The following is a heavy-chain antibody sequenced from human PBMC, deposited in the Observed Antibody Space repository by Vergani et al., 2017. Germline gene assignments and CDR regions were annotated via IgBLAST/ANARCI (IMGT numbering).Heavy chain of an antibody. D-gene: IGHD2-21*02. CDR1: GFTFSSYA. V-gene: IGHV3-23*01. CDR3: AVPPPKAYCGGDCDV. CDR2: ISGSGGST. J-gene: IGHJ6*02. Sequence: EVQLLESGGGLVQPGGSLRLSCAASGFTFSSYAMSWVRQAPGKGLEWVSAISGSGGSTYYAASVKGLFTISRDNSKNTLYLQMNSLRAEDTAVYYCAVPPPKAYCGGDCDVWGQGTTVTVSS.